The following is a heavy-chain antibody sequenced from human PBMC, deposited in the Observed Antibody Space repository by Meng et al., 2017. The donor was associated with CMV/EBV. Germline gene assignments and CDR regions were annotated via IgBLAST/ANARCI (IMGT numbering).Heavy chain of an antibody. J-gene: IGHJ4*02. CDR1: GGSISSYY. D-gene: IGHD2-2*01. V-gene: IGHV4-59*01. Sequence: SETLSLTCTVSGGSISSYYWSWIRQPPGKGLEWIGYIYYSGSTNYNPSLKSRVTISVDTSKNQFSLKLSSVTAADTAVYYCARGIYCSSTSCYSDYFVYRGQGTLVTVSS. CDR2: IYYSGST. CDR3: ARGIYCSSTSCYSDYFVY.